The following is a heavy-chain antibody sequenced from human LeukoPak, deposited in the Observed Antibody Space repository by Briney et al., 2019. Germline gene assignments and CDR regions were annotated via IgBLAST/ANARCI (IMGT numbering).Heavy chain of an antibody. J-gene: IGHJ3*02. CDR1: GFTFSDYT. Sequence: GGSLRLSCAASGFTFSDYTMNWVRQAPGKGLERVSYITSTSNTIYYADSVKGRFTISRDNAKNSLYLQMNSLRDEDTAVYFCARGASRAFDIWGQGTIVTVSS. CDR2: ITSTSNTI. CDR3: ARGASRAFDI. V-gene: IGHV3-48*02.